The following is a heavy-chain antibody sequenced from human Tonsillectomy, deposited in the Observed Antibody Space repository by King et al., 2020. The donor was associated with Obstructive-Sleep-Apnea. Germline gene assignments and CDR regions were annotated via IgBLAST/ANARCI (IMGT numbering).Heavy chain of an antibody. D-gene: IGHD3-10*01. V-gene: IGHV1-2*02. Sequence: QLVQSGAEVKKPGASVKVSCKASGYTFTGYYIHWVLQAPGQGLEWMGWISPNSVATKYAQKFQDRVTMTRDTSISTAYMDLSRLRSDDTAIYYCARDMSAYDSTSPAYWGQGTLVTVSS. CDR1: GYTFTGYY. J-gene: IGHJ4*02. CDR3: ARDMSAYDSTSPAY. CDR2: ISPNSVAT.